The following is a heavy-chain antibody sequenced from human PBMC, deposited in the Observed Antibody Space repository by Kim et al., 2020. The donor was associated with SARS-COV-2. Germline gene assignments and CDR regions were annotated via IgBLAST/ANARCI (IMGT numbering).Heavy chain of an antibody. Sequence: TPTHTRRFTISVDPSKNQFSLKLSSVTAADTAVYYCARTDGIQLWYFDYWGQGTLVTVSS. CDR3: ARTDGIQLWYFDY. J-gene: IGHJ4*02. V-gene: IGHV4-34*01. D-gene: IGHD5-18*01.